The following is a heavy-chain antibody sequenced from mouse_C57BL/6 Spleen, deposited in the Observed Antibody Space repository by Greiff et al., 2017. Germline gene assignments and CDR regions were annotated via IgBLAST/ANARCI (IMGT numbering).Heavy chain of an antibody. V-gene: IGHV5-9-1*02. CDR3: TRDRAGNYAMDY. CDR2: ISSGGDYI. D-gene: IGHD3-1*01. CDR1: EFTFSSYA. J-gene: IGHJ4*01. Sequence: EVMLVESGEGLVKPGGSLKLSCAASEFTFSSYAMSWVRQTPEKRLEWVAYISSGGDYIYYADTVKGRFTISRDNARNTLYLQMSSLKSEDTAMYYCTRDRAGNYAMDYWGQGTSVTVSS.